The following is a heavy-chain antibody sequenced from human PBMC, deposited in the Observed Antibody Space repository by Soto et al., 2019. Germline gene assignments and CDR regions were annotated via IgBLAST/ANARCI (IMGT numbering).Heavy chain of an antibody. D-gene: IGHD6-13*01. V-gene: IGHV4-34*01. CDR2: INHSGST. CDR1: GGSFSGYY. Sequence: QVQLQQWGAGLLKPSETLSLTCAVYGGSFSGYYWSWIRQPPGKGLEWIGEINHSGSTNYNPSLKSRVTRAVDTSKNQFSLKLSSVTAADTAVYYCARYSSSWYGWFDPWGQGTLVTVSS. J-gene: IGHJ5*02. CDR3: ARYSSSWYGWFDP.